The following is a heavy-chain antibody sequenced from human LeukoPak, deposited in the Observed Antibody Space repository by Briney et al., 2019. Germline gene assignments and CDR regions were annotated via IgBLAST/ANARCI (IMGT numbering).Heavy chain of an antibody. D-gene: IGHD6-13*01. Sequence: GGSLRLSCAASGFTLSSYGMLWVRQAPGKGLEWVAFIRYDGSNKYYADSVKGRFTISRDNSKNTLYLQMNSLRAEDTAVYYCAKVSAAAGTDYYYYMDVWGKGTTVTVSS. CDR3: AKVSAAAGTDYYYYMDV. CDR1: GFTLSSYG. CDR2: IRYDGSNK. V-gene: IGHV3-30*02. J-gene: IGHJ6*03.